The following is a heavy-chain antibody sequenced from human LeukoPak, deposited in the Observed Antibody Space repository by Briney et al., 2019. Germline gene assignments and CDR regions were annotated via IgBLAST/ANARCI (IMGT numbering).Heavy chain of an antibody. CDR1: GGSISSYF. CDR3: ARGYGGNPLDY. D-gene: IGHD4-23*01. CDR2: IYNSGNT. Sequence: SPSETLSLTCTVSGGSISSYFWSWIRQPPGKGLEWIGYIYNSGNTNYNPSLKSRVTISVDTSKNQFSLKLSSVTAADTAVYYCARGYGGNPLDYWGQGTLVTVSS. V-gene: IGHV4-59*01. J-gene: IGHJ4*02.